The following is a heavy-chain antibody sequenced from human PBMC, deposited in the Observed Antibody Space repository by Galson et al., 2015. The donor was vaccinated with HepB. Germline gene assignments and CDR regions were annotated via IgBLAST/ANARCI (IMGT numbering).Heavy chain of an antibody. CDR3: IRMADLSGYSSS. CDR2: IRTKASNYAT. V-gene: IGHV3-73*01. D-gene: IGHD6-13*01. Sequence: SLRLSCAASGFTFSGSAIHWARPTSGKGLEWVGRIRTKASNYATAYAASLQGGFTISRNDSKNTAYLHMKSLKTEDTAVYYCIRMADLSGYSSSWGQGTLVTVSS. J-gene: IGHJ4*02. CDR1: GFTFSGSA.